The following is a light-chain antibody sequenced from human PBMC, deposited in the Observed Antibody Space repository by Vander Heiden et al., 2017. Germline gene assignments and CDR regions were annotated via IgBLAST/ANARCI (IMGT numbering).Light chain of an antibody. J-gene: IGLJ1*01. Sequence: HSALTQPASVSGSPGQSITISCTGTSSDVGTYNLVSWYQQHPGKAPKLMIYEGSQRPSGVSNRFSGSKSGNTASLTIAGLQAEDEADYYCCSYAGSSTFYVFGTGTKVTVL. V-gene: IGLV2-23*03. CDR2: EGS. CDR1: SSDVGTYNL. CDR3: CSYAGSSTFYV.